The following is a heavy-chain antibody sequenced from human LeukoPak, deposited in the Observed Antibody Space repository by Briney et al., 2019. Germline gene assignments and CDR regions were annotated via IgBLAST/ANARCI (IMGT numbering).Heavy chain of an antibody. D-gene: IGHD4-17*01. CDR3: ARARLRFYYMDV. J-gene: IGHJ6*03. Sequence: ASVKVSCKASGYTFTSYDINWVRQATGQGLEWMGWMNPNSGNTGYAQKFQGRVTISRNTSISTAYMELSSLRSEDTAVYYCARARLRFYYMDVWGKGTTVTVSS. CDR2: MNPNSGNT. V-gene: IGHV1-8*03. CDR1: GYTFTSYD.